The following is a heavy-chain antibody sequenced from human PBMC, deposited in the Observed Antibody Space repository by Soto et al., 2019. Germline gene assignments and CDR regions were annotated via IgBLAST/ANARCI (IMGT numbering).Heavy chain of an antibody. D-gene: IGHD3-22*01. CDR2: ISYDGSYR. J-gene: IGHJ5*02. CDR3: AKDPDYDLNWLDP. V-gene: IGHV3-30*18. Sequence: GGSLRLSCAASGFTFSNSAMVWVRQAPGKGLEWVALISYDGSYRYHADSVKGRFTISRDNSKNILYLQMNSLRADDTAVYYCAKDPDYDLNWLDPWGQGTLVTVYS. CDR1: GFTFSNSA.